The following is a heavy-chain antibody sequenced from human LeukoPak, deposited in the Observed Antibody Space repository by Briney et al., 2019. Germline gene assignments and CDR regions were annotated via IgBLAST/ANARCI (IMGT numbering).Heavy chain of an antibody. CDR1: GYSFTSYW. V-gene: IGHV5-51*01. CDR3: ARHSVWFGESLYYYYYMDV. Sequence: GESLKISCKGSGYSFTSYWIGWVRPMPGKGLEWMGMIYPGDSDTRYSPSFQGLVTISADKSISTAYLQWSRLKASDTAMYYCARHSVWFGESLYYYYYMDVWGKGTTVTVSS. D-gene: IGHD3-10*01. J-gene: IGHJ6*03. CDR2: IYPGDSDT.